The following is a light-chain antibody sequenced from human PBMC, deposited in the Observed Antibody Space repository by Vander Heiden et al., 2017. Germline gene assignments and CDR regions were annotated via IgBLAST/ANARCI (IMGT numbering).Light chain of an antibody. J-gene: IGKJ4*01. Sequence: DIQMTQSPSSLAASVGDRVTIACRASQNVITYLAWYQQTPGKAPKLLISGASTLQSGVPSRFSGSGSEADFTLTITRVQPEDFATYCCQQTDTSPLTFGGGTKVEIK. V-gene: IGKV1-39*01. CDR2: GAS. CDR3: QQTDTSPLT. CDR1: QNVITY.